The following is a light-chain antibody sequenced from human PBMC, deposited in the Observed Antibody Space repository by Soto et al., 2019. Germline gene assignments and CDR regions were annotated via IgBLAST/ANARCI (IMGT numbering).Light chain of an antibody. CDR1: QNVLSD. Sequence: EILLTQSPATLSVSPGETATLSCRASQNVLSDLAWYQQKPGQAPRLLVYGATTRATDAPAKFRGSGSGTEFSLTISRVQSEDLAVYYCQQYNNWPPWTFGQGTKVEIK. V-gene: IGKV3-15*01. CDR3: QQYNNWPPWT. CDR2: GAT. J-gene: IGKJ1*01.